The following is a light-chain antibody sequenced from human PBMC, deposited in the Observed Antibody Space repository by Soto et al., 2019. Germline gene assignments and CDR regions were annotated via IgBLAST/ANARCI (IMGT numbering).Light chain of an antibody. V-gene: IGKV1-5*03. CDR2: QAS. CDR1: QYMSSW. CDR3: QQYYTCPYT. J-gene: IGKJ2*01. Sequence: DIQMTQSPSTLSASVGDRVTITCRASQYMSSWLAWYQEKPGKAPKLLIYQASILESAAPSRFSGSASATEFTLAISRLQPAEFATYSCQQYYTCPYTFGQGTKLEIQ.